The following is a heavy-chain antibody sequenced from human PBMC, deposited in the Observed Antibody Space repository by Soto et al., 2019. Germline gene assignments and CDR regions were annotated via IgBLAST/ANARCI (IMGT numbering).Heavy chain of an antibody. J-gene: IGHJ6*03. D-gene: IGHD4-4*01. V-gene: IGHV4-39*01. CDR3: ARADYSHYYYYYYLVV. Sequence: PSETLSLTCTVSGGSISSSSYYWGWIRQPPGKGLEWIGSIYYSGSTYYNPSLKSRVTISVDTSKNQFSLKLSSVTAADTAVYYCARADYSHYYYYYYLVVWGKGTTVTVAS. CDR1: GGSISSSSYY. CDR2: IYYSGST.